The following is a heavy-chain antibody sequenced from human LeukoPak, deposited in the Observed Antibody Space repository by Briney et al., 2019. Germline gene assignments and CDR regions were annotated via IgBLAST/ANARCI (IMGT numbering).Heavy chain of an antibody. CDR1: GGSISNYY. Sequence: PSETLSLTCIVSGGSISNYYWTWIRQPPGKGLEWIGYIYYSGSTNYNPSLKSRVTISVDKSKNQFSLKLSSVTAADTAVYYCARGSSGWYGPHYYGMDVWGQGTTVTVSS. CDR2: IYYSGST. D-gene: IGHD6-19*01. J-gene: IGHJ6*02. V-gene: IGHV4-59*12. CDR3: ARGSSGWYGPHYYGMDV.